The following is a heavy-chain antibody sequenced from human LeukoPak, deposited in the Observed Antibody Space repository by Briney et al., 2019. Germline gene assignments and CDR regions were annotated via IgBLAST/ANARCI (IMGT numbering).Heavy chain of an antibody. CDR2: IKSNNDGGTT. V-gene: IGHV3-15*01. J-gene: IGHJ4*02. D-gene: IGHD2-21*01. CDR3: TPVMVEDRGF. Sequence: GGSLRLSCAASGFIFNKAWMNWVRQAPGKGPEWIGRIKSNNDGGTTDYASPVEGRFIISRDDSKNTIYLQMNRLIIDDTAIYYCTPVMVEDRGFWGQGTLVTVSS. CDR1: GFIFNKAW.